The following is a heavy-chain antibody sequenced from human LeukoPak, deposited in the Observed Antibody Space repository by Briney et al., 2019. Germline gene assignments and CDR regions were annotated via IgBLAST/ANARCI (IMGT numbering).Heavy chain of an antibody. CDR2: ISSNGGST. CDR3: AKVGVGFGELLFPYYFDY. D-gene: IGHD3-10*01. CDR1: GFTFSSYA. V-gene: IGHV3-64*01. J-gene: IGHJ4*02. Sequence: PGGSLRLSCAASGFTFSSYAMHWVRQAPGKGLEYVSAISSNGGSTYYANSVKGRFTISRDNSKNTLYLQMGSLRAEDMAVYYCAKVGVGFGELLFPYYFDYWGQGTLVTVSS.